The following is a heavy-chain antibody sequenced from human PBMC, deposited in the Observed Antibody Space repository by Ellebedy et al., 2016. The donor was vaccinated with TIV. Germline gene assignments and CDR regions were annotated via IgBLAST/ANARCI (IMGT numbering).Heavy chain of an antibody. J-gene: IGHJ6*03. Sequence: SVKVSCXASGGTFSSYAISWVRQAPGQGLEWMGGIIPIFGTANYAQKFQGRVTITADESTSTAYMELSSLRSEDTAVYYCASGVIFGVVNYYYYYMDVWGKGTTVTVSS. D-gene: IGHD3-3*01. V-gene: IGHV1-69*13. CDR1: GGTFSSYA. CDR2: IIPIFGTA. CDR3: ASGVIFGVVNYYYYYMDV.